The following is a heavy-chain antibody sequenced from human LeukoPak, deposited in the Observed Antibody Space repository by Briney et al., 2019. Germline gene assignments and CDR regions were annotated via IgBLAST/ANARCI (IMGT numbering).Heavy chain of an antibody. J-gene: IGHJ3*02. CDR3: ARDRDYDILTGYYKAPPGAFDI. D-gene: IGHD3-9*01. V-gene: IGHV4-4*02. CDR1: GGSISSSNW. Sequence: PSGTLSLTCAVSGGSISSSNWWSWVRQPPGKGLEWIGEIYHSGSTYYNPSLKSRVTISVDTSKNQFSLKLSSVTAADTAVYYCARDRDYDILTGYYKAPPGAFDIWGQGTMVTVSS. CDR2: IYHSGST.